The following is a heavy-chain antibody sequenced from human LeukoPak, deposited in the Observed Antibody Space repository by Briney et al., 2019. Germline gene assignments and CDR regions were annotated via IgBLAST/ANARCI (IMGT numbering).Heavy chain of an antibody. CDR1: GYTFTSYY. CDR2: INPSGGST. J-gene: IGHJ5*02. D-gene: IGHD1-26*01. Sequence: GASVKVSCKASGYTFTSYYMHWVRQAPGQGLEWMGIINPSGGSTSYAQKFQGRVTMTRDMSTSTVYMELSSLRSEDTAVYYCARVPIVGATIGWFDPWGQGTLVTVSS. V-gene: IGHV1-46*01. CDR3: ARVPIVGATIGWFDP.